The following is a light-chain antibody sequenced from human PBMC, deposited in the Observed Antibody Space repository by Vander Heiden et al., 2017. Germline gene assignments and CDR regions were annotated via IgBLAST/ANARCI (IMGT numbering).Light chain of an antibody. CDR2: AAS. V-gene: IGKV1-9*01. Sequence: IQLTQSPSSLSASVGDRVTITCRASQGISSYLAWYQQKPGKAPKLLIYAASTLQSGVPSRFSGSGSGTDFTLTISSLQPVDFATYYCQQLNSYPHTFGQGTKLEIK. CDR3: QQLNSYPHT. J-gene: IGKJ2*01. CDR1: QGISSY.